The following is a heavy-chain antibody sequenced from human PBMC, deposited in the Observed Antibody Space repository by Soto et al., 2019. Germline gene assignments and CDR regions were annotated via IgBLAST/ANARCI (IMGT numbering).Heavy chain of an antibody. CDR1: GYTLTSYY. J-gene: IGHJ4*02. Sequence: QVQLVQSGAEGKKPGASVKVSCKASGYTLTSYYMHWVRQAPGQGLEWMGIINPSGGSTSYAQKFQGRVTMTRDKATSTVYLELSSLRSDDTAVYYCARGAVSGNGRGDYWCQGTLVTVSS. CDR2: INPSGGST. D-gene: IGHD6-19*01. CDR3: ARGAVSGNGRGDY. V-gene: IGHV1-46*01.